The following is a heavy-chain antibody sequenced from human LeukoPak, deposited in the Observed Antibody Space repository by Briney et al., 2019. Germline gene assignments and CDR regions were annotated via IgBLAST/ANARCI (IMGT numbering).Heavy chain of an antibody. J-gene: IGHJ5*02. CDR1: GYTFTSYD. V-gene: IGHV1-8*01. D-gene: IGHD6-13*01. CDR3: AREQQLADPIGT. Sequence: ASVKVSCKASGYTFTSYDINWVRQATGQGLEWMGWMNPNSGNTGYAQRFQGRVTMTRNTSISTAYMELSSLRSEDTAVYYCAREQQLADPIGTWGQGTLVTVSS. CDR2: MNPNSGNT.